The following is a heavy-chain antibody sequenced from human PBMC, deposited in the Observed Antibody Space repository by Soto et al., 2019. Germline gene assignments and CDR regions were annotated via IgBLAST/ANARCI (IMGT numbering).Heavy chain of an antibody. CDR1: SYSFTSYL. Sequence: PGESLKISCKASSYSFTSYLIGCVRQIAGKGLEWMAIIYPGDSGTRYSPSFQGHVIISADKSISTAYLQRNSLLASDTAIYYCARLMLTLDWNYAPVGAFDIWGLGTMVTVSS. CDR3: ARLMLTLDWNYAPVGAFDI. V-gene: IGHV5-51*01. D-gene: IGHD1-7*01. J-gene: IGHJ3*02. CDR2: IYPGDSGT.